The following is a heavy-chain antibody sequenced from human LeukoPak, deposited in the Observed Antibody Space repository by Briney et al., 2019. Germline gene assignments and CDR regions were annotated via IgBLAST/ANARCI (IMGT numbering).Heavy chain of an antibody. CDR3: ARGYSSSWSDWFDP. CDR1: GGTFSSYA. D-gene: IGHD6-13*01. CDR2: IIPIFGTA. V-gene: IGHV1-69*13. J-gene: IGHJ5*02. Sequence: SVKVSCKASGGTFSSYAISWVRQAPGQGLEWMGGIIPIFGTANYAQKFQGRVTITADESTSTAYLELSSLRSEDPAVYYCARGYSSSWSDWFDPWGQGTLVTVSS.